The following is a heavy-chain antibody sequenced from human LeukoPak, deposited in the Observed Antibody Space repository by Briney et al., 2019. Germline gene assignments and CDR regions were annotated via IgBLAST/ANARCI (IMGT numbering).Heavy chain of an antibody. Sequence: GESLRLSCTASGFTFGDYAMSWVRQAPGKGMEWGGFIRSKTYGGTTEYAASVKGRFTISRDDSKSIAYLQLNSLKTEDTAVYFCTREYLVPYDSSTYYYWGQGTLVTVSS. J-gene: IGHJ4*02. D-gene: IGHD3-22*01. CDR2: IRSKTYGGTT. V-gene: IGHV3-49*04. CDR3: TREYLVPYDSSTYYY. CDR1: GFTFGDYA.